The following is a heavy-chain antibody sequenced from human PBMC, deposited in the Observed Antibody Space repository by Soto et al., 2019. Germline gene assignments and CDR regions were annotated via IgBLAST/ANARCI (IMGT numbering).Heavy chain of an antibody. CDR3: ARERLDYSNSYYYYYGMDV. Sequence: EASVKVSCKASGYTFTGYYMHWVRQAPGQGLEWMGWINPNSGGTNYAQKFQGWVTMTRDTSISTAYMELSRLRSDDTAVYYCARERLDYSNSYYYYYGMDVWGQGTTVTVSS. CDR1: GYTFTGYY. CDR2: INPNSGGT. J-gene: IGHJ6*02. D-gene: IGHD4-4*01. V-gene: IGHV1-2*04.